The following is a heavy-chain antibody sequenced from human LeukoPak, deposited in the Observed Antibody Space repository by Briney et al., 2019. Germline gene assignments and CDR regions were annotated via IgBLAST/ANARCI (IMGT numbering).Heavy chain of an antibody. CDR3: ARELFGSGSTGDF. Sequence: GGSLRLSCAASGFTFSSYSMNWVRQAPGKGLEWVSYISRSGRTIYYADSVRGRFTISRDNAKNSLYLQMNSLRAEDTAVYYCARELFGSGSTGDFWGQGTLVTVSS. CDR1: GFTFSSYS. V-gene: IGHV3-48*04. J-gene: IGHJ4*02. CDR2: ISRSGRTI. D-gene: IGHD3-10*01.